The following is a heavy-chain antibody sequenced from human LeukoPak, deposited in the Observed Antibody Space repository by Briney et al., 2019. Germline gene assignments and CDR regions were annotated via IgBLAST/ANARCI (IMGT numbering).Heavy chain of an antibody. CDR1: GITFNYCT. V-gene: IGHV1-69*05. CDR2: IIPIFGIA. CDR3: AREPVPRSSGLQY. D-gene: IGHD3-22*01. J-gene: IGHJ4*02. Sequence: SVKVSCRASGITFNYCTISWVRQAPGQGLEWMGRIIPIFGIADYAQKFQGRVTMTTDESTNTAYMELSSLRSEDTAVYYCAREPVPRSSGLQYWGQGTLVTVSS.